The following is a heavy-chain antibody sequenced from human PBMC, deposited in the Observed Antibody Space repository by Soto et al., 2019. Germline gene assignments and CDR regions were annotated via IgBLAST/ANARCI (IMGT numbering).Heavy chain of an antibody. D-gene: IGHD3-10*01. V-gene: IGHV3-11*06. J-gene: IGHJ4*02. CDR3: ARYQIPYGSGTSSFAY. CDR2: ISSSSSYT. Sequence: GKGLEWVSYISSSSSYTDYGDSVKGRFTTSIDNAKNSLFLQMNSLRAEDTAVYHCARYQIPYGSGTSSFAYWGQGTLVTVSS.